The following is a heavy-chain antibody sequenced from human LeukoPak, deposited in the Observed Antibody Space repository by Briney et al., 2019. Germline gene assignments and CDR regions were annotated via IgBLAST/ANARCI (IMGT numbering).Heavy chain of an antibody. CDR1: GASISSGDYY. J-gene: IGHJ4*02. CDR3: ARQFDF. V-gene: IGHV4-61*02. CDR2: IYTSGST. Sequence: SETLSLTCTVSGASISSGDYYWTWIRQHAGKGLEWIGRIYTSGSTDYSPSRKSRVTISLDTSKNQFSLRLSSVTAADTAVYYCARQFDFWGQGTLVTVSS.